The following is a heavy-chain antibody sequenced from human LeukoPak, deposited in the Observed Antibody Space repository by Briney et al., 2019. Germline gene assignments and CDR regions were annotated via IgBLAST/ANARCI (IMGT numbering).Heavy chain of an antibody. J-gene: IGHJ4*02. CDR2: TYYSGST. CDR1: GGSISSSSYY. CDR3: ARDRHTYYDFWSGLFVDY. Sequence: SETLSLTCTVSGGSISSSSYYWGWIRQPPGKGLEWIGSTYYSGSTYYNPSLKSRVTISVDTSKNQFSLKLSSVTAADTAVYYCARDRHTYYDFWSGLFVDYWGQGTLVTVSS. V-gene: IGHV4-39*07. D-gene: IGHD3-3*01.